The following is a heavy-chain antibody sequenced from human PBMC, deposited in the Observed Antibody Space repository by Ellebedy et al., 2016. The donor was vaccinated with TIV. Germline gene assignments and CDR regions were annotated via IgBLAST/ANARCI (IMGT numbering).Heavy chain of an antibody. CDR3: AASESADSDY. V-gene: IGHV4-59*01. CDR1: DGSIRNYY. J-gene: IGHJ4*02. Sequence: MPSETLSLTCTVSDGSIRNYYCTWIRQPPGKGLEWIGHMYYSGSSNYNPSLKSRVTMSIDTYKNKFSLKMSSVTAADTAVYYCAASESADSDYWGPGTLVTVSS. CDR2: MYYSGSS. D-gene: IGHD2-2*01.